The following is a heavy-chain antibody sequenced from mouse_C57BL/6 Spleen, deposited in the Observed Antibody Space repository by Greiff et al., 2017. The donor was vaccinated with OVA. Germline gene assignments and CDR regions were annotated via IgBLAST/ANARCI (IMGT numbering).Heavy chain of an antibody. V-gene: IGHV1-80*01. CDR1: GYAFSSYW. J-gene: IGHJ2*01. D-gene: IGHD1-1*02. Sequence: VQRVESGAELVKPGASVKISCKASGYAFSSYWMNWVKQRPGKGLEWIGQIYPGDGDTNYNGKFKGKATLTADKSSSTAYMQLSSLTSEDSAVYFCARSGGNYFDYWGQGTTLTVSS. CDR3: ARSGGNYFDY. CDR2: IYPGDGDT.